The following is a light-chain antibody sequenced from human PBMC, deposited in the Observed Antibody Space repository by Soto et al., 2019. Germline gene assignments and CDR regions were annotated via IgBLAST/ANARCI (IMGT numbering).Light chain of an antibody. J-gene: IGKJ1*01. V-gene: IGKV3-20*01. CDR1: QSVSSSY. Sequence: EIVLTQSPGTLSLSPGXRATLSCRASQSVSSSYLAWYQQKPGQAPRLLIYGASSRATGIPDRFSGSGSGTDFTLTIRRLEPEDFAVYYCQQYGSSPPWTFGQGTKVDIK. CDR3: QQYGSSPPWT. CDR2: GAS.